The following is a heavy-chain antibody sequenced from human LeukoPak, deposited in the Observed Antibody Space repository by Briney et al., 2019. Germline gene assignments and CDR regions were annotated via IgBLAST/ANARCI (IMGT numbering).Heavy chain of an antibody. V-gene: IGHV3-49*04. Sequence: GGSLRLSCTASGFTFGDYAMSWVRQAPGKGLEWVGFIRSKAYGGTTKYAASVKGRFTISRDDSKSIAYLQMNSLKTEDTAVYYCTRGSRDGYNCDYWGQGTLVTVSS. CDR3: TRGSRDGYNCDY. J-gene: IGHJ4*02. CDR1: GFTFGDYA. CDR2: IRSKAYGGTT. D-gene: IGHD5-24*01.